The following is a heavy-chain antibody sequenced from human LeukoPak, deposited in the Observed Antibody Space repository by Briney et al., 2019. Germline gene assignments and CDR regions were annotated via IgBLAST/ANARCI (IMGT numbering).Heavy chain of an antibody. D-gene: IGHD3-22*01. CDR1: GYTFTAYY. CDR3: ARDLSDYYDSSGYYGLSFDY. Sequence: GASVKVSCKASGYTFTAYYLHWVRQAPGQGLEWMGWITPNSGGTNYAQKFQGRVTMTRDTSVSTAYMELSRLRSDDTAVYYCARDLSDYYDSSGYYGLSFDYWGQGTLVTVSS. V-gene: IGHV1-2*02. CDR2: ITPNSGGT. J-gene: IGHJ4*02.